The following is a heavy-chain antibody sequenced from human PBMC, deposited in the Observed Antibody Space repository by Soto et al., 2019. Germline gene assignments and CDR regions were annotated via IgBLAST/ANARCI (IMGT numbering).Heavy chain of an antibody. CDR1: GGTFSSYA. CDR3: ATHGSDYYDSSGYYYGFLYFDL. Sequence: QVQLVQSGAEVKKPGSSVKVSCKASGGTFSSYAISWVRQAPGQGLEWMGGIIPIFGTANYAQKFQGRVTITADESTSTAYMELSSLRAEDTAVYYCATHGSDYYDSSGYYYGFLYFDLWGRGTLVTVSS. J-gene: IGHJ2*01. D-gene: IGHD3-22*01. V-gene: IGHV1-69*01. CDR2: IIPIFGTA.